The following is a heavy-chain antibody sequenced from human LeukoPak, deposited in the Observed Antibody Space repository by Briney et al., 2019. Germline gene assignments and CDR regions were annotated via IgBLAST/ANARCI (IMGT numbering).Heavy chain of an antibody. CDR2: ISGSGSST. CDR1: GFTFSSYA. Sequence: PGGSLRLSCAASGFTFSSYAMSWVRQAPGKGLEWVSAISGSGSSTYYADSVKGRFTISRDNSKNTLYLQMNSLRAEDTAVYYCARLYGSGSYSAAFDIWGQGTMVTVSS. CDR3: ARLYGSGSYSAAFDI. J-gene: IGHJ3*02. D-gene: IGHD3-10*01. V-gene: IGHV3-23*01.